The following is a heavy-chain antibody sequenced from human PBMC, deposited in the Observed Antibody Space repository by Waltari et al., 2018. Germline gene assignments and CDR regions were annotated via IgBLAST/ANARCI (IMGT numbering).Heavy chain of an antibody. J-gene: IGHJ4*02. D-gene: IGHD3-10*01. V-gene: IGHV3-9*01. Sequence: EVQLVESGGGLVQPGRSLRLSCAASGFTFDDYAMHWVRQAPGKGLEGGSGISWNSGSIGYADSVKGRFTISRDNAKNSLYLQMNSLRAEDTALYYCAKDVSGSYSLDYWGQGTLVTVSS. CDR2: ISWNSGSI. CDR3: AKDVSGSYSLDY. CDR1: GFTFDDYA.